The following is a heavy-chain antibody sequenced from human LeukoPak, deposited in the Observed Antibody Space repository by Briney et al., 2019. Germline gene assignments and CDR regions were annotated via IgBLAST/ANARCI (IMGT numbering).Heavy chain of an antibody. CDR3: ARGPPYDSSGYSYFFDY. Sequence: SETLSLTCAVYGGSFSGYYWSWIRQPPGKGLEWIGEINHSGGTNYNPSLKSRVTISVDTSKNQFSLKLSSVTAADTAVYYCARGPPYDSSGYSYFFDYWGQGTLVTVSS. CDR2: INHSGGT. CDR1: GGSFSGYY. J-gene: IGHJ4*02. V-gene: IGHV4-34*01. D-gene: IGHD3-22*01.